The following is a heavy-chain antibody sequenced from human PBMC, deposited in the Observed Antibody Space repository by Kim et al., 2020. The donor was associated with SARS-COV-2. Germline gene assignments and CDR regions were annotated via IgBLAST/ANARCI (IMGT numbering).Heavy chain of an antibody. V-gene: IGHV1-69*01. J-gene: IGHJ4*02. D-gene: IGHD3-10*01. CDR3: ARSCGSGSYYKLGY. Sequence: AQQFQGRVTITADESTSTAYVELSRLRSEDTAVYYCARSCGSGSYYKLGYWGQGTLVTVSS.